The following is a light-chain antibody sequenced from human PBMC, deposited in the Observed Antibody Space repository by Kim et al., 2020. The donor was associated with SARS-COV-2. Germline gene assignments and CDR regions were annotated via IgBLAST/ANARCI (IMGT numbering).Light chain of an antibody. V-gene: IGKV1-33*01. J-gene: IGKJ4*01. CDR1: QDINNY. CDR3: QQYDDLPLT. CDR2: FAS. Sequence: DIQMTQSPSSLSASVGDRVTITCQASQDINNYLNWYQQKPGKAPKLLIYFASNLETGVPSRFSGSGSGTDFTFTISSLQPEDIATYYCQQYDDLPLTFGGGTKLEIK.